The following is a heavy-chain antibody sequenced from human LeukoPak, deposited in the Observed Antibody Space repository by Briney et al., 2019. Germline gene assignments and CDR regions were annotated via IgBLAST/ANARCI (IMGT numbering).Heavy chain of an antibody. D-gene: IGHD3-22*01. CDR1: GGSFSGYY. J-gene: IGHJ5*02. V-gene: IGHV4-34*01. CDR3: ARGVNRYYYDSSGYSPSRHNWFDP. Sequence: SETLSLTCAVYGGSFSGYYWSWIRQPPGKGLEWIGEINHSGSTNYNPSLKSRVTISVDTSKNQFSLKLSSVTAADTAVYYCARGVNRYYYDSSGYSPSRHNWFDPWGQGTLVTVSS. CDR2: INHSGST.